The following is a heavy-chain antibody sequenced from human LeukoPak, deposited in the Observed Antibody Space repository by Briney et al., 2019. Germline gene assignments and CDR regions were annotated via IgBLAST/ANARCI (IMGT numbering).Heavy chain of an antibody. CDR2: INPSGGST. CDR1: GYTFTSYY. CDR3: AGTYDSSGYYFNPFDY. D-gene: IGHD3-22*01. V-gene: IGHV1-46*01. J-gene: IGHJ4*02. Sequence: ASVKVSCKASGYTFTSYYMHWVRQAPGQGLEWMGIINPSGGSTSYAQKFQGRVTMTRDTSTSTVYMELSSLRSEDTAVYYCAGTYDSSGYYFNPFDYWGQGTLVTVSS.